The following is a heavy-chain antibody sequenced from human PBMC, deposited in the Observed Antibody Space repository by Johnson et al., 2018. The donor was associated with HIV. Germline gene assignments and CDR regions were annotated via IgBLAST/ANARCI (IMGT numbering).Heavy chain of an antibody. CDR3: AKDRYMKGASTVFDI. D-gene: IGHD1-26*01. CDR1: GFTFSSYG. J-gene: IGHJ3*02. Sequence: VQLVESGGGVVQPGRSLRLSCVASGFTFSSYGMHWVRQAPGKGPEWVAIGSYDGSNTYYADSVKGRFSTSRDNSKNPLYLQMNILRSEDTAVYYCAKDRYMKGASTVFDIWGQGTMVTVSS. CDR2: GSYDGSNT. V-gene: IGHV3-30*18.